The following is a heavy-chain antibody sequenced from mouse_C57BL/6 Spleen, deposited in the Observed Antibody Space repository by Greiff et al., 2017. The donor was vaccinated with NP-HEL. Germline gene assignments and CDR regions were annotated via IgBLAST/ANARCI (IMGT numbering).Heavy chain of an antibody. Sequence: VQLQQPGAELVRPGSSVKLSCKASGYTFTSYWMDWVKQRPGQGLEWIGNIYPSDSETHYNQKFKDKATLTVDKSSSTAYMELRSLTSEDSAVYYRARSGVVTTVYYYAMDYWGQGTSVTVSS. D-gene: IGHD2-2*01. CDR1: GYTFTSYW. J-gene: IGHJ4*01. CDR2: IYPSDSET. V-gene: IGHV1-61*01. CDR3: ARSGVVTTVYYYAMDY.